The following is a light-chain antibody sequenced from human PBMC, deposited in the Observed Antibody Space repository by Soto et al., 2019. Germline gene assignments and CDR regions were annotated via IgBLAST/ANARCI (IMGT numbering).Light chain of an antibody. CDR2: AAS. CDR3: QQYGDSPFT. V-gene: IGKV3-20*01. Sequence: EVVLTQSPGTLSLSPGERATLSCRASQIVTINSLAWYQQKPGQPPRLLIYAASTRASAIPDRFSGSGSGTDFTLTIIRLQPEDFALYYCQQYGDSPFTFGPGTRVDVK. CDR1: QIVTINS. J-gene: IGKJ3*01.